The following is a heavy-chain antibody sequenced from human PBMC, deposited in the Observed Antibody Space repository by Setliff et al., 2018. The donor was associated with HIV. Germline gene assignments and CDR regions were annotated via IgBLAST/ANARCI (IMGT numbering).Heavy chain of an antibody. CDR1: GGSLTSGGYY. J-gene: IGHJ5*02. Sequence: SETLSLTCSVSGGSLTSGGYYWSRIRQHPGKGLEWIGYVYYTGKTYYNPSLESRISMSVDTSKNQFSLKLTSVTAADTAIYYCARDLTSNSNCFEPWGQGTQVTVSS. CDR3: ARDLTSNSNCFEP. CDR2: VYYTGKT. D-gene: IGHD4-4*01. V-gene: IGHV4-31*03.